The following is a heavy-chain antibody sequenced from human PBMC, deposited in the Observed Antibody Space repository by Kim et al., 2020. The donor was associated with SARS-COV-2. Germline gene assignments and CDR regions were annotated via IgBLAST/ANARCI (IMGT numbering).Heavy chain of an antibody. Sequence: FSSFGRHWVRQAPGKGLEWVAVVSYDGTHQYYSDSLKGRFIISRDNSKDTLYLQMYSLRADDTAVYYCAKDRPGSGSYYGWLDYWGPGTLAT. CDR2: VSYDGTHQ. CDR3: AKDRPGSGSYYGWLDY. J-gene: IGHJ4*02. V-gene: IGHV3-30*18. D-gene: IGHD3-10*01. CDR1: FSSFG.